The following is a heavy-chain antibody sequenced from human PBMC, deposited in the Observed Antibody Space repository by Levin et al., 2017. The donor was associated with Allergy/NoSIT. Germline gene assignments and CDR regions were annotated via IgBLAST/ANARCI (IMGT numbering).Heavy chain of an antibody. J-gene: IGHJ5*02. Sequence: ASVKVSCKASGYTFTSYDINWVRQATGQGLEWMGWMNPNSGNTGYAQKFQGRVTMTRNTSISTAYMELSSLRSEDTAVYYCARARYCSSTSCRRRNWFDPWGQGTLVTVSS. D-gene: IGHD2-2*01. CDR3: ARARYCSSTSCRRRNWFDP. CDR2: MNPNSGNT. CDR1: GYTFTSYD. V-gene: IGHV1-8*01.